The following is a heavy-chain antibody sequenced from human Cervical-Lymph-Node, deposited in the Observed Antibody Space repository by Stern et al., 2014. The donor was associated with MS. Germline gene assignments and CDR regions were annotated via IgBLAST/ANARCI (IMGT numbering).Heavy chain of an antibody. D-gene: IGHD3-22*01. Sequence: QVQLMQSGSELKKPGASVKVSCKASGYTFNNYAVNWVRQAPGQGLEWMGWISTNTGDPDYAQGFTGRFVFSMDTSVSTAYLQISSLKAEDTAVYYCARPNDSSGLFDQWGQGTLVTVSS. CDR2: ISTNTGDP. CDR1: GYTFNNYA. V-gene: IGHV7-4-1*02. CDR3: ARPNDSSGLFDQ. J-gene: IGHJ5*02.